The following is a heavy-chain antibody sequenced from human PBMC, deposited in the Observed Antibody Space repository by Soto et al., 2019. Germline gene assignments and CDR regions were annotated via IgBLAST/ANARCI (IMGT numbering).Heavy chain of an antibody. J-gene: IGHJ1*01. D-gene: IGHD3-22*01. V-gene: IGHV3-23*01. CDR2: ISGSGGST. Sequence: GGSLRNSYAASGFTLSSYAMSWVRQAPGKVLELVSAISGSGGSTYYAYSVKGRFTISRDNSKNTLYLQMNSLRAEDKAVYFCAKEVDDYYDSSNNLYCWGRG. CDR3: AKEVDDYYDSSNNLYC. CDR1: GFTLSSYA.